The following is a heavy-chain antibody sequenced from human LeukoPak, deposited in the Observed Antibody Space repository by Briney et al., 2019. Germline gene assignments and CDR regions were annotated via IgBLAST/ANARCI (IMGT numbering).Heavy chain of an antibody. CDR3: ARESSGWAPFDY. Sequence: SETLSLTCTVSGGSISRYYWSWIRQPAGKGLEWIGRIYTSGNTNYNPSLKSRVTMSVDTSKNQFSLKLSSVTAADTAVYYCARESSGWAPFDYWGQGTLVTVYS. CDR2: IYTSGNT. J-gene: IGHJ4*02. V-gene: IGHV4-4*07. D-gene: IGHD6-19*01. CDR1: GGSISRYY.